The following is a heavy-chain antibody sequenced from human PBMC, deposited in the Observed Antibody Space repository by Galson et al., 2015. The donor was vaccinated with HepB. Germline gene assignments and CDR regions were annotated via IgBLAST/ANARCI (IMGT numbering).Heavy chain of an antibody. CDR1: GYTFTSYY. Sequence: SVKVSCKASGYTFTSYYMHWVRQAPGQGLEWMGVINPSGGSTNYAQKFQGRVTMTRDTSTSTVYMELSSLRSEDTAVYYCARGDTCSSTSCYIFDYWGQGTLVTVSS. CDR2: INPSGGST. V-gene: IGHV1-46*03. D-gene: IGHD2-2*02. CDR3: ARGDTCSSTSCYIFDY. J-gene: IGHJ4*01.